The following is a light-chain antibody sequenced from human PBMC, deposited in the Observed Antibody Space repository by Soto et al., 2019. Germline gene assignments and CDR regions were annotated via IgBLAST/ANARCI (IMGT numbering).Light chain of an antibody. CDR1: QSVNNN. J-gene: IGKJ5*01. V-gene: IGKV3-15*01. Sequence: IVVTQSPVTLSVSPGERATLSCTASQSVNNNVAWYQQKPGHTPRLLIYSASIGATGTPARFSGSGSGSDFTLTISSLQSEDFAVYYCQQYNNWPPAITFGQGTRLE. CDR2: SAS. CDR3: QQYNNWPPAIT.